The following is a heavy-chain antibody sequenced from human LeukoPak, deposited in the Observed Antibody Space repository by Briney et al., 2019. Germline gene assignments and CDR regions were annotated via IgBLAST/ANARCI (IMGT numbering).Heavy chain of an antibody. Sequence: GALRLSCAASGFTFISYSMNWVRQAPGKGLEWVSYISSSGSAIYYADSVKGRFTISRDNAKSSLYLQMNSLRDEDTAVYYCARDPGNSGAFDIWGQGTMVTVSS. D-gene: IGHD1-26*01. CDR3: ARDPGNSGAFDI. CDR1: GFTFISYS. CDR2: ISSSGSAI. J-gene: IGHJ3*02. V-gene: IGHV3-48*02.